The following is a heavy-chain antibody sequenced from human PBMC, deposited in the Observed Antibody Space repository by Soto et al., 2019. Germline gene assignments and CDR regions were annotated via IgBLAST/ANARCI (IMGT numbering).Heavy chain of an antibody. V-gene: IGHV4-59*01. CDR3: AKEGRGPSFDY. J-gene: IGHJ4*02. CDR2: IYYSGST. D-gene: IGHD3-10*01. CDR1: GPSINSSY. Sequence: PSEPLSLTCTVSGPSINSSYWSWIRQPPGKGLEWIGYIYYSGSTNYNPSLTSRVTISVDTSKNQFSLKLTSVNAADTAMYYCAKEGRGPSFDYWGQGILVTVSS.